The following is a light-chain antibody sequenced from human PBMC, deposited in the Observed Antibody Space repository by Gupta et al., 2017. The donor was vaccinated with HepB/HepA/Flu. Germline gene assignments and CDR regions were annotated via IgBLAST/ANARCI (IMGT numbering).Light chain of an antibody. Sequence: IQVAQSPSSLSAAVGDRITITRRASQAIRNDLVWYQQKRGQAPKRLIYAASSLKSGVPARFSGSGSGTKFTLTISSLEAEDVATYYCLQHKGYPRTFGQGTTVEIK. CDR2: AAS. CDR3: LQHKGYPRT. CDR1: QAIRND. V-gene: IGKV1-17*01. J-gene: IGKJ1*01.